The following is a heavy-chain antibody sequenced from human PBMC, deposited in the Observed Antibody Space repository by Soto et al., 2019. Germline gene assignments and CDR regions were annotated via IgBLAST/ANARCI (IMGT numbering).Heavy chain of an antibody. Sequence: QVQLQESGPGLVKPSQTLSLTCTVSGGSISSGGYYWSWIRQHPGKGLEWIGYIYYSGGTYYNPSLKSRVTISVDTSKNQFSLKLSSVTAADTAVYYCHAASVATTLFDYWGQGTLVTVSS. CDR2: IYYSGGT. CDR1: GGSISSGGYY. V-gene: IGHV4-31*03. CDR3: HAASVATTLFDY. D-gene: IGHD5-12*01. J-gene: IGHJ4*02.